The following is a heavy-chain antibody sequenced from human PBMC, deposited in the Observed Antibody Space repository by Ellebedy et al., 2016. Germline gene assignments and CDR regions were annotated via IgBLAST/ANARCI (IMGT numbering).Heavy chain of an antibody. V-gene: IGHV4-59*12. D-gene: IGHD3-10*01. CDR1: GGSISSYY. CDR2: IYYSGST. Sequence: SETLSLXCTVSGGSISSYYWSWIRQPPGKGLEWIGYIYYSGSTNYNPSLKSRVTISVDTSKNQFSLKLSSVTAADTAVYYCARGSHYYGSGNFDYWGQGTLVTVSS. CDR3: ARGSHYYGSGNFDY. J-gene: IGHJ4*02.